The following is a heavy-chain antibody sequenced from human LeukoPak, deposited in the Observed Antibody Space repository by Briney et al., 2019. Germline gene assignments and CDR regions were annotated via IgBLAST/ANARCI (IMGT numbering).Heavy chain of an antibody. J-gene: IGHJ4*02. CDR3: ARGGWGAVDY. D-gene: IGHD3-16*01. CDR1: GGSFSSYY. V-gene: IGHV4-59*01. Sequence: SETLSLTCAVYGGSFSSYYWSWIRQPPGKGLEWIGFIYYSGTTNYNPSLKSRVTMSVGTSKNQFSLKLSSVTAADTAVYYCARGGWGAVDYWGQGTLVTVSS. CDR2: IYYSGTT.